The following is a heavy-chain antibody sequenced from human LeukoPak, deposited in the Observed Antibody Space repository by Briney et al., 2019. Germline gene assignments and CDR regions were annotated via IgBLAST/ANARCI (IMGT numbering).Heavy chain of an antibody. V-gene: IGHV3-48*03. CDR3: ARGAPLVAVTTGAFDI. D-gene: IGHD2-15*01. J-gene: IGHJ3*02. CDR2: IDSISTTI. Sequence: PGGSLRLSCAASGFXFISYEMNWVRQAPGKGLEWISYIDSISTTIYSADSVRGRFTISRDNAKNSVYLQMHSLRVEDTAIYYCARGAPLVAVTTGAFDIWGQGTMVTVSS. CDR1: GFXFISYE.